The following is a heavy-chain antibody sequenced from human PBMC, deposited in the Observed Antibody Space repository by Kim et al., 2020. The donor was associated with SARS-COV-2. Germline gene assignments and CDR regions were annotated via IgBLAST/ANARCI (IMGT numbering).Heavy chain of an antibody. CDR1: GFTFSNYA. D-gene: IGHD7-27*01. CDR3: ATSPDTSNWGTLAY. J-gene: IGHJ4*02. V-gene: IGHV3-30-3*01. Sequence: GGSLRLSCAASGFTFSNYAMHWVRQAPGKGLEWVAIISYDGNNKYYADSVKGRFTISRDNSKNTLYLEMKSLISEDTAVFYCATSPDTSNWGTLAYWGQGTLVIVSS. CDR2: ISYDGNNK.